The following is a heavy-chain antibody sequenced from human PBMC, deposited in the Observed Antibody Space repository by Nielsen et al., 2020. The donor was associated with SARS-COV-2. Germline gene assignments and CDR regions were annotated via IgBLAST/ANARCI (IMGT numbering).Heavy chain of an antibody. CDR2: IYYSGNT. CDR3: ARITWGVTSDYNYFDD. J-gene: IGHJ4*02. CDR1: GGAISSDEYY. D-gene: IGHD4-11*01. V-gene: IGHV4-30-4*02. Sequence: SETLSLTCTVSGGAISSDEYYWSWIRQSPGKGLEWIGSIYYSGNTYYNPSLKSRGTISVDMSKNQFSLKLTSVTAADTAVYYCARITWGVTSDYNYFDDWGQGTLVTVSS.